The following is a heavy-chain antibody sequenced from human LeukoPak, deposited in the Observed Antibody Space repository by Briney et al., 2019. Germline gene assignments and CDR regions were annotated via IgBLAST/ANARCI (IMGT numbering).Heavy chain of an antibody. J-gene: IGHJ3*02. CDR2: IIPIFGIA. Sequence: ASVKVSCKASGGTFSSYAISWVRQAPGQGLEWMGRIIPIFGIANYAQKFQGRVTITADKSTSTAYMELSSLRSEDTAVYYCARDWNHGEDAFDIWGQGTMVTASS. V-gene: IGHV1-69*04. D-gene: IGHD1-14*01. CDR3: ARDWNHGEDAFDI. CDR1: GGTFSSYA.